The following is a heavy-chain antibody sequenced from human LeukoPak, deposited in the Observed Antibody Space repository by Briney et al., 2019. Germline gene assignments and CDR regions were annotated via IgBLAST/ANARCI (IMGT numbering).Heavy chain of an antibody. D-gene: IGHD3-10*01. Sequence: GGSLRLSCAASGFTFNSYSMSWVRQAPGKGLGWVSSISSSSSDIYYADSMKGRFTISRDNAKNSVYLQMNSLKPDDTAVYYCAKDRYYGSGPIDYWGQGTLVTVSS. CDR1: GFTFNSYS. CDR2: ISSSSSDI. V-gene: IGHV3-21*01. J-gene: IGHJ4*02. CDR3: AKDRYYGSGPIDY.